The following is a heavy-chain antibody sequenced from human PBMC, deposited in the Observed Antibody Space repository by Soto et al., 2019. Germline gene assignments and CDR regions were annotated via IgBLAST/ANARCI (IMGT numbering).Heavy chain of an antibody. Sequence: GSLRLSCAASGFTFSSYGMHWVRQAPGKGLEWVAVISYDGSNKYYADSVKGRFTISRDNSKNTLYLQMNSLRAEDTAVYYCAKDLGHYYYYYGMDVWGQGTTVTVSS. CDR1: GFTFSSYG. CDR2: ISYDGSNK. CDR3: AKDLGHYYYYYGMDV. J-gene: IGHJ6*02. V-gene: IGHV3-30*18.